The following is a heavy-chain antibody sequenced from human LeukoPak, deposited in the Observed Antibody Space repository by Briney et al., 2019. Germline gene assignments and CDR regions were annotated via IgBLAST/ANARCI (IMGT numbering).Heavy chain of an antibody. J-gene: IGHJ5*02. D-gene: IGHD2-2*01. CDR2: INPSGGST. Sequence: GASVKVSCKASGYTFTSYYMHWVRQAPGQGLGWMGMINPSGGSTSYAQKFQGRVTMTRDTSTSTVYMELSSLRSEDTAVYYCARGGVVPAAFGGFDPWGQGTLVTVSS. V-gene: IGHV1-46*01. CDR1: GYTFTSYY. CDR3: ARGGVVPAAFGGFDP.